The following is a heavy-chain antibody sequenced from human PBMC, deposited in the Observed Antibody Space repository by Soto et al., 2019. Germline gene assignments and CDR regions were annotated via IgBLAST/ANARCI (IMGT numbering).Heavy chain of an antibody. Sequence: QVQLVQSGAEVKKPGASVKVSCKASGYTFTGYYMHWVRQAPGQGLEWMGWINPNSGGTNYAQKFQGGFTMTRGTSSSQAHMERSRLGSDDTAGFYCARAPWGGGVYGMDVWGQGTTVTVSS. V-gene: IGHV1-2*02. CDR2: INPNSGGT. J-gene: IGHJ6*02. CDR3: ARAPWGGGVYGMDV. D-gene: IGHD3-16*01. CDR1: GYTFTGYY.